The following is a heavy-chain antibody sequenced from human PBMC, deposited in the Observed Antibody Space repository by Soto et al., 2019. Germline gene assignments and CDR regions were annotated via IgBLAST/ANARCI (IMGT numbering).Heavy chain of an antibody. CDR3: ARMNQLAPKRNAFDI. CDR2: IHYSGNS. Sequence: SETLSLTCTVSGGSVNNGNYFWTWIRQSPGKGLQWIGYIHYSGNSNYNPSLKSRVTMSVDTSKNQFSLRLTSVTAADTAVYYCARMNQLAPKRNAFDIWGQGTMVTVSS. D-gene: IGHD3-3*02. V-gene: IGHV4-61*01. CDR1: GGSVNNGNYF. J-gene: IGHJ3*02.